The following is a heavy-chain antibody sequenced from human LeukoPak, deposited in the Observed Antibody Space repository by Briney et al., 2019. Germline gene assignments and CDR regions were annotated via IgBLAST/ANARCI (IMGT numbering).Heavy chain of an antibody. CDR1: GFTFSSYW. V-gene: IGHV3-7*03. CDR3: ARDKGTRYCSGGSCYAIDAFDT. J-gene: IGHJ3*02. Sequence: GGSLRLSCAASGFTFSSYWMTWVRQAPGKGLEGVANIKQDGSDKNYVDSVKGRFTISRDNAKNSLYLQMNSLRAEDTAVYYCARDKGTRYCSGGSCYAIDAFDTWGQGTMVTVSS. CDR2: IKQDGSDK. D-gene: IGHD2-15*01.